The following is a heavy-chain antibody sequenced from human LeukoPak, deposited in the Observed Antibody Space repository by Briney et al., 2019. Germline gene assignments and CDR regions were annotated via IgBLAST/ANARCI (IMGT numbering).Heavy chain of an antibody. CDR2: ISSSNSYI. CDR3: ARDPPTYYDFWSGYSC. CDR1: GFTFSSYS. V-gene: IGHV3-21*01. Sequence: GGSLSLSCAASGFTFSSYSMNWVRQAPGKGLEWVSSISSSNSYIYYADSVKGRFTISRDNAKNSLYLQMNSLRAEDTAVYYCARDPPTYYDFWSGYSCWGQGTLVTVSS. J-gene: IGHJ4*02. D-gene: IGHD3-3*01.